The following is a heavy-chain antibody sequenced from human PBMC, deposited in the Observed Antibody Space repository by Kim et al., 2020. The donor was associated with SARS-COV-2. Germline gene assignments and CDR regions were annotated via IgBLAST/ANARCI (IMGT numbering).Heavy chain of an antibody. CDR3: ARPKYSSGWYRGYAFDI. J-gene: IGHJ3*02. V-gene: IGHV4-34*01. Sequence: SETLSLTCAVYGGSFSGYYWSWIRQPPGKGLEWIGEINHSGSTNYNPSLKSRVTISVDTSKNQFSLKLSSVTAADTAVYYCARPKYSSGWYRGYAFDIWGQGTMVTVSS. CDR2: INHSGST. CDR1: GGSFSGYY. D-gene: IGHD6-19*01.